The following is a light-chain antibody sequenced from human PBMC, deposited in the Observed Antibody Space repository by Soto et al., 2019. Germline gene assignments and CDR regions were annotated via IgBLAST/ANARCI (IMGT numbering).Light chain of an antibody. CDR3: QQYGSSPWT. CDR1: QSVSRNY. V-gene: IGKV3-20*01. CDR2: GAS. Sequence: EIVLTQSPGTLSLSPGERATLPCRASQSVSRNYLAWYQQKPGQAPRLLIYGASSRAIGIPDRFSGSGSGADFILSISRLEPEDFAVYYCQQYGSSPWTFGQGTKVDIK. J-gene: IGKJ1*01.